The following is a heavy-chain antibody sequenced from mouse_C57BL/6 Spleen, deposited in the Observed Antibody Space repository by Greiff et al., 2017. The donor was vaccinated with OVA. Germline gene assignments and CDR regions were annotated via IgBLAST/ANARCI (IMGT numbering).Heavy chain of an antibody. CDR3: ARSGCYPAWFAY. D-gene: IGHD2-12*01. V-gene: IGHV1-42*01. Sequence: EVQLQQSGPELVKPGASVKISCKASGYSFTGYYMNWVKQSPEKSLEWIGEINPSTGGTTYNQKFKAKATLTVDKSSSTAYMQLNSLTSEDSAVYYCARSGCYPAWFAYWGQGTLVTVAA. CDR2: INPSTGGT. CDR1: GYSFTGYY. J-gene: IGHJ3*01.